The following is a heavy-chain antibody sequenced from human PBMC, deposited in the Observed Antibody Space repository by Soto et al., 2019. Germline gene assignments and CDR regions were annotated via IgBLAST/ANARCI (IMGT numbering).Heavy chain of an antibody. CDR2: ISSSGSYI. CDR1: GFTFSDYY. V-gene: IGHV3-11*06. Sequence: QMQLVESGGDLVKPGGSLRLSCEASGFTFSDYYMSWIRQVPGQGLEWLSFISSSGSYIKYSDSMRGRITVSRDNGKNSLYLQMHSLRVEDTAVYYCARLRVGVNWYFDLWGRGTMVPVSA. J-gene: IGHJ2*01. CDR3: ARLRVGVNWYFDL. D-gene: IGHD2-21*01.